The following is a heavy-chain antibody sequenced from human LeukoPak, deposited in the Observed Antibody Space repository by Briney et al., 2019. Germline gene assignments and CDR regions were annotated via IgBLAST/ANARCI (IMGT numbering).Heavy chain of an antibody. Sequence: VASVKVSCKASGYTFTGYYMHWVRQAPGQGLEWMGWINPNSGGTNYAQKFQGWVTMTRDTPISTAYMELSRLRSDDTAVYYCARGNIRYSSSWYYFDYWGQGTLVTVSS. J-gene: IGHJ4*02. D-gene: IGHD6-13*01. CDR2: INPNSGGT. CDR3: ARGNIRYSSSWYYFDY. CDR1: GYTFTGYY. V-gene: IGHV1-2*04.